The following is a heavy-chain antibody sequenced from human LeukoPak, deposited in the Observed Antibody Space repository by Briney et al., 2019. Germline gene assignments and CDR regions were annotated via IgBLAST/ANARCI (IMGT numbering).Heavy chain of an antibody. D-gene: IGHD2-2*01. CDR1: GGSFSGYY. Sequence: SETLSLTCAVYGGSFSGYYWSWIRQPPGKGLEWIGEINHSGSTNYNPSLKSRVTISVDTSKNQFSLKLSSVTAADTAVYYCASVVPARYYYYYMDVWGKGTTVTISS. CDR3: ASVVPARYYYYYMDV. J-gene: IGHJ6*03. V-gene: IGHV4-34*01. CDR2: INHSGST.